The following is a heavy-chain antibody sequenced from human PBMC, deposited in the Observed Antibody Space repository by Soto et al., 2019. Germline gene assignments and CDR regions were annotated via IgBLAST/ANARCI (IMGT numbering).Heavy chain of an antibody. CDR1: GGSISSYY. CDR3: VRAVVFASGHSNWFDP. V-gene: IGHV4-4*07. CDR2: ITNSGRT. D-gene: IGHD3-10*01. J-gene: IGHJ5*02. Sequence: QVHLQESGPGLVKPSETLSLTCTVSGGSISSYYWSWIRQPAGKGLEWSARITNSGRTHSNPSLRSRVPMSVDTSKSRFSLKRTSLTAAATAMYYWVRAVVFASGHSNWFDPGGQAPLITVSS.